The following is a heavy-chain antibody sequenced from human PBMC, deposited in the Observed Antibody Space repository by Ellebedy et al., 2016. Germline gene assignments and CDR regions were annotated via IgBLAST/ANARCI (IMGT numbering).Heavy chain of an antibody. J-gene: IGHJ4*02. CDR2: SNPNSGGT. Sequence: ASVKVSXKASRYTFTGYYIHWVRQAPGQGLEWMGWSNPNSGGTSYVQKFQGRVTMTRDTSISTAYMELSSLRSDDTAVYYCARESVPVTGGFFDYWGQGTLVTVSS. CDR3: ARESVPVTGGFFDY. V-gene: IGHV1-2*02. CDR1: RYTFTGYY. D-gene: IGHD6-19*01.